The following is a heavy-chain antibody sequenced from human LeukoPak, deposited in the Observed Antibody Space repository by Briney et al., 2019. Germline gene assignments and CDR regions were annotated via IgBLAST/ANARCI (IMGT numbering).Heavy chain of an antibody. D-gene: IGHD6-13*01. CDR1: GYTFTSYY. J-gene: IGHJ5*02. V-gene: IGHV1-46*01. CDR3: VRRVSSTISLIAAAGANWFDP. Sequence: ASVKVSCKASGYTFTSYYMHWVRQAPGQGLEWMGIINPSGGSTSYAQKFQGRVTMTRDTSTSTVYMELSSLRSEDTAVYYCVRRVSSTISLIAAAGANWFDPWGQGTLVTVSS. CDR2: INPSGGST.